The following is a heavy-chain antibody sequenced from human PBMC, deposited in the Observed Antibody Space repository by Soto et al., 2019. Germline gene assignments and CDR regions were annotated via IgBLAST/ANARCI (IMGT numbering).Heavy chain of an antibody. V-gene: IGHV3-21*01. CDR1: GFTFSSYS. J-gene: IGHJ6*03. Sequence: GWSLRLSCAASGFTFSSYSMNWVRQAPGKGLEWVSSISSSSSYIDYADSVKGRFTVSRDNARNSLYLQMNSLRAEDTAVYYCARDLSWGSNWYYYMDVWGKGTTVTVSS. D-gene: IGHD7-27*01. CDR3: ARDLSWGSNWYYYMDV. CDR2: ISSSSSYI.